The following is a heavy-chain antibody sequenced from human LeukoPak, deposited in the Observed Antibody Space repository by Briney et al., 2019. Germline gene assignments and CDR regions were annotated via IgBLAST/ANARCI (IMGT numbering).Heavy chain of an antibody. CDR1: GFTFSSYA. V-gene: IGHV3-23*01. Sequence: GGSLRLSCAASGFTFSSYAMSWVRQAPGKGLEWVSAISGSGGSTYYADSVKGRFTVSRDNSKNTLYLRMNSLRAEDTSVYYCARPLSDWNDAFDFWGQGTLVTVSS. CDR2: ISGSGGST. D-gene: IGHD1-1*01. CDR3: ARPLSDWNDAFDF. J-gene: IGHJ4*02.